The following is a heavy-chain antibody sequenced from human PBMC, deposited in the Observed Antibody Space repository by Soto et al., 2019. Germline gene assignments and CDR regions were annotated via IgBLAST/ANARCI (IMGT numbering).Heavy chain of an antibody. CDR3: ARLLAYCGGDCYSFAFDI. D-gene: IGHD2-21*02. Sequence: GSLTLSCAASGFTFSDHYMEWVRQSPGKGLEWVGRIRDKTNSYTTDYAASVKGRFTISRDDLKKSVYLQMNSLKTEDTAVYYCARLLAYCGGDCYSFAFDIWGQGTMVTVSS. CDR1: GFTFSDHY. V-gene: IGHV3-72*01. J-gene: IGHJ3*02. CDR2: IRDKTNSYTT.